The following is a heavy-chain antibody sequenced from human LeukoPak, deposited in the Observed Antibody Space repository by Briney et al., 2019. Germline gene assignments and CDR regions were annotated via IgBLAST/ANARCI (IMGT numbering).Heavy chain of an antibody. CDR3: ARFAYSSGYYWDY. D-gene: IGHD3-22*01. CDR1: GFTFSSYA. CDR2: ISGSGGST. V-gene: IGHV3-23*01. Sequence: PGGSLRLSCAASGFTFSSYAMNWVRQAPGKGLEWVSAISGSGGSTYYADSVKGRFTISRDNSKNTLYLQMNSLRAEDTAVYYCARFAYSSGYYWDYWGQGTLVTVSS. J-gene: IGHJ4*02.